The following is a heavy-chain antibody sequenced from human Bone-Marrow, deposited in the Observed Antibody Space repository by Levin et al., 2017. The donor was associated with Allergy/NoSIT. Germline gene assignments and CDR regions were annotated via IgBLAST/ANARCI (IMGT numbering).Heavy chain of an antibody. D-gene: IGHD1-26*01. CDR3: ARDMLWQSTCGSSQLGGFDS. CDR2: INTDNGNT. J-gene: IGHJ5*01. V-gene: IGHV1-18*01. CDR1: GYTFTTDA. Sequence: GASVKVSCKASGYTFTTDAISWVRQAPGQGLEWMGWINTDNGNTNYAQKFQGRVTLTTDTSTSTAYMELRSLRSDDTAGYFCARDMLWQSTCGSSQLGGFDSWGQGTLVTVSS.